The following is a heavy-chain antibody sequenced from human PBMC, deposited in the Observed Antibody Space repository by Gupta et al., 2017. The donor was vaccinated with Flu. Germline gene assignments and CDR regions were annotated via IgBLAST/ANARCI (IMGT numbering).Heavy chain of an antibody. CDR2: ISAYNDDT. V-gene: IGHV1-18*01. J-gene: IGHJ5*02. CDR3: AIDTRHSDT. CDR1: GYTFTNYG. Sequence: QVQLVQSGAEVQKPGASVRVSCRASGYTFTNYGINWVRKDPGQALEWMRWISAYNDDTNYAQNLQGRVTMTSDPPTATAYMEQRSLRSDDPAVYYCAIDTRHSDTWGRGTLVTVSS.